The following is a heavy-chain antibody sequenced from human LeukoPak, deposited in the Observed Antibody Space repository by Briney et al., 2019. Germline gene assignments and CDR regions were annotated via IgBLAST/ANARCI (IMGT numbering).Heavy chain of an antibody. CDR3: ATYDSADYNDAFDI. D-gene: IGHD4-17*01. Sequence: GESLKISCKDSGYTFSNYWIAWVRQLPGQGLEWVGVIFTGDSDTRYSPSLQGRVTISVDKSINTAYLQWRSLTTSDTAMYYCATYDSADYNDAFDIWGQGTMVTVSS. J-gene: IGHJ3*02. CDR1: GYTFSNYW. CDR2: IFTGDSDT. V-gene: IGHV5-51*01.